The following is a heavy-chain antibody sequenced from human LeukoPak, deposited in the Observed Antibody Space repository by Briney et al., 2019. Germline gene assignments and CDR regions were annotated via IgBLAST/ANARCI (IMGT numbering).Heavy chain of an antibody. V-gene: IGHV3-23*01. CDR2: ISGSGGST. J-gene: IGHJ4*02. CDR1: GFTFSNAW. D-gene: IGHD3-9*01. Sequence: PGGSLRLSCAASGFTFSNAWMSWVRQAPGKGLEWVSAISGSGGSTYYADSVKGRFTISRDNSKNTLYLQMNSLRAEDTAVYYCAKGSRRYFDWLSEYFDYWGQGTLVTVSS. CDR3: AKGSRRYFDWLSEYFDY.